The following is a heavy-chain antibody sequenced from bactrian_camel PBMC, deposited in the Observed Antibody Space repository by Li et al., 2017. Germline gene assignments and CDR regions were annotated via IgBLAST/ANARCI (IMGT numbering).Heavy chain of an antibody. V-gene: IGHV3S63*01. D-gene: IGHD5*01. Sequence: HVQLVESGGGSVRAGGSLTLSCTASEFTFEDSDVGWYRQVPDFPCEWISTIRSDGSKTYADSVKGRFTISQNNAKTTTWLQMNNLKLDDTAMYYCAPDSSPQMGCYWTRGTQVTVS. J-gene: IGHJ4*01. CDR2: TIRSDGSK. CDR3: APDSSPQMGCY. CDR1: EFTFEDSD.